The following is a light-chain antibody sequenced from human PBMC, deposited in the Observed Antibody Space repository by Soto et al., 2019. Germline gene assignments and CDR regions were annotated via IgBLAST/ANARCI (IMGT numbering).Light chain of an antibody. J-gene: IGKJ1*01. CDR1: QKSSPW. V-gene: IGKV1-5*01. CDR3: QQYNDYSAT. Sequence: DMEMVQSPSALSASVEDTVTITCRASQKSSPWLAWYQQKPGQAPKLLMYDVSSLKRGVPSRFSGSGSGTEFTLTISSLQPDDFATYYCQQYNDYSATFGQGTKVDIK. CDR2: DVS.